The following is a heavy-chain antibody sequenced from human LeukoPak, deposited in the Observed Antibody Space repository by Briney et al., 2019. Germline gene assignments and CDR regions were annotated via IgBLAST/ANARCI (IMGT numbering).Heavy chain of an antibody. CDR1: GGSISSSSYY. Sequence: SETLSLTCTVSGGSISSSSYYWGWIRQPPGKGLEWIGSIYYSGSTYYNPSLKSRVTISVDTSKNQFSLKLSSVTAADTAVYYCARDNFLYYYYYYMDVWGKGTTVTISS. J-gene: IGHJ6*03. V-gene: IGHV4-39*07. D-gene: IGHD1-20*01. CDR3: ARDNFLYYYYYYMDV. CDR2: IYYSGST.